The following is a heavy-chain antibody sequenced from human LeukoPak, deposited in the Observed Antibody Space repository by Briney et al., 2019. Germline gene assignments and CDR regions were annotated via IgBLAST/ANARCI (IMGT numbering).Heavy chain of an antibody. J-gene: IGHJ4*02. CDR2: TWHDGSNK. V-gene: IGHV3-33*01. D-gene: IGHD2-2*01. CDR3: ARVIVEVPGVSDYCDS. Sequence: PGRSLRLSCAASGFTFSSYGMHWVRQAPGKGLEWVAVTWHDGSNKYYADSVKGRFTISRDNSKNTLYLQMNSLRAEDTAVYYCARVIVEVPGVSDYCDSWGQGTLVTVSS. CDR1: GFTFSSYG.